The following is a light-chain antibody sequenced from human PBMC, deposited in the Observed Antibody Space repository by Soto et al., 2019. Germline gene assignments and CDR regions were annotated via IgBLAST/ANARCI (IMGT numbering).Light chain of an antibody. CDR1: SSDVGGYKF. CDR3: SSYTSGSHYV. CDR2: DVS. V-gene: IGLV2-14*01. J-gene: IGLJ1*01. Sequence: QSALTQPASVSGSPGQSITISCTGTSSDVGGYKFVSWYQQHPGKAPKFIIYDVSIRPSGVSNRFSGSKSGNTASLTISGLQAEDEADYYCSSYTSGSHYVFGTGTKVTDL.